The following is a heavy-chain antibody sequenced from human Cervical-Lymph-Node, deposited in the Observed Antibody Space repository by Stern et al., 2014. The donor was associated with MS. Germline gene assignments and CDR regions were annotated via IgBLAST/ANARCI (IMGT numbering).Heavy chain of an antibody. Sequence: QLQLQESGSGLVKPSQTLSLTCAVSDNSISSATYSWSWLRQPPGKDLEWIGSISHRGSTYYHPSVKSRVPVSVDRSKTQLSLKLTSVTAADTAVYYCTREAQYDENVWFDPWGQGILVTVSS. CDR3: TREAQYDENVWFDP. CDR1: DNSISSATYS. CDR2: ISHRGST. J-gene: IGHJ5*02. V-gene: IGHV4-30-2*01. D-gene: IGHD3-3*01.